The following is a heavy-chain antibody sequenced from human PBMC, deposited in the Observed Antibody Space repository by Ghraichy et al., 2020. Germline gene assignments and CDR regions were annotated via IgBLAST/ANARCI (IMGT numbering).Heavy chain of an antibody. CDR1: GFNFNIYS. CDR3: ARDQSSWGDFDY. J-gene: IGHJ4*02. D-gene: IGHD6-13*01. CDR2: ISSGSSYL. Sequence: GGSLRLSCTASGFNFNIYSMNWVRQAPGKELEWVSAISSGSSYLYYADSVKGRFTISRDNTKNSLFLQMNSLRVEDTAVYYCARDQSSWGDFDYWGQGALDTVSS. V-gene: IGHV3-21*01.